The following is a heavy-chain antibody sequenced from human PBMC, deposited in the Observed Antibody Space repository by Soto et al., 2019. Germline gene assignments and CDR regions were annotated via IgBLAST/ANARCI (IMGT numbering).Heavy chain of an antibody. CDR2: IIPVFGRP. Sequence: SVKVSCKASVGTFSSFGISWVRQAPGQGLEWMGGIIPVFGRPNYAQRFRGRLTITADESTNTSYMELIDLTSEDTAVYYCAREASGYDFWGQGTQVTV. V-gene: IGHV1-69*13. J-gene: IGHJ1*01. D-gene: IGHD5-12*01. CDR1: VGTFSSFG. CDR3: AREASGYDF.